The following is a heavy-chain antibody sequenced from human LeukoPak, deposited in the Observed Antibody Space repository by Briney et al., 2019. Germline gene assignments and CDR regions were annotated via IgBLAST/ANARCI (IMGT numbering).Heavy chain of an antibody. J-gene: IGHJ5*02. CDR3: ARVTGGRYCSTTSCYMRGWFDP. CDR1: GGSIRSYY. V-gene: IGHV4-59*01. Sequence: SETLSLTCTVSGGSIRSYYWSWIRQPPGKGLEWIAYIYYSGSTNYNPSLKSRVTISADTSKNQFSLKVTSVTAADTAVYYCARVTGGRYCSTTSCYMRGWFDPWGQGTLVTVSS. CDR2: IYYSGST. D-gene: IGHD2-2*02.